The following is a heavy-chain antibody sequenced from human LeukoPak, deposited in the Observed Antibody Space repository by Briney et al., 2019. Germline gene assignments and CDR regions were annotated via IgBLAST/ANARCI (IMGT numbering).Heavy chain of an antibody. CDR3: AKAKSLVVVAATEDY. V-gene: IGHV3-23*01. CDR1: GFTFSSYA. J-gene: IGHJ4*02. CDR2: ISGSGGST. Sequence: GGSLRLSCAASGFTFSSYAMSWVRQAPGKGLEWVSAISGSGGSTYYADSVKGRFTISRDNSKNTLYLQMNSLRAEDTAVYYCAKAKSLVVVAATEDYWGQGTLVTVSS. D-gene: IGHD2-15*01.